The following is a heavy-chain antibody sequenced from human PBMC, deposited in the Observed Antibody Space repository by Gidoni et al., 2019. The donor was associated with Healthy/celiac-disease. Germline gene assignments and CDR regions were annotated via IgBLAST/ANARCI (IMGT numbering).Heavy chain of an antibody. CDR2: IYYSGST. V-gene: IGHV4-39*01. Sequence: QLQLQESGPGLVKPSETLSLTCTVSGGSISSSSYYWGWIRQPPGKGLEWIGSIYYSGSTYYNPSLKSRVTISVDTSKNQFSLKLSSVTAADTAVYYCASRYGDYGYFDLWGRGTLVTVSS. CDR1: GGSISSSSYY. D-gene: IGHD4-17*01. J-gene: IGHJ2*01. CDR3: ASRYGDYGYFDL.